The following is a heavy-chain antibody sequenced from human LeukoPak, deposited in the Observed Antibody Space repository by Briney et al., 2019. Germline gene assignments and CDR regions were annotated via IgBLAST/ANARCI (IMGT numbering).Heavy chain of an antibody. Sequence: RASVKVSCKASGYTFTGYYMHWVRQAPGQALEWMGGINPNSGGTNYAQKFEGSLTMTRDTSISTAYMELNTVISDDTAVYYCARDTWFESSGYYYFDYWGQGTLVTVSS. CDR3: ARDTWFESSGYYYFDY. CDR2: INPNSGGT. V-gene: IGHV1-2*02. CDR1: GYTFTGYY. D-gene: IGHD3-22*01. J-gene: IGHJ4*02.